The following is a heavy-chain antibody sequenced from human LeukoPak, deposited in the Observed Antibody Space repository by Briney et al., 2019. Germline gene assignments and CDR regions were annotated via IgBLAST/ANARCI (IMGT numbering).Heavy chain of an antibody. D-gene: IGHD3-9*01. Sequence: GESLKISCKGSGYSFTSYWIGWVRQMPGKGLEWMGIIYPGVSDTRYSPSFQGQVTISADKSISTAYLQWSSLKASDTAMYYCARRLTYYDILTGWSNWFDPWGQGTLVTVSS. J-gene: IGHJ5*02. CDR2: IYPGVSDT. CDR1: GYSFTSYW. CDR3: ARRLTYYDILTGWSNWFDP. V-gene: IGHV5-51*01.